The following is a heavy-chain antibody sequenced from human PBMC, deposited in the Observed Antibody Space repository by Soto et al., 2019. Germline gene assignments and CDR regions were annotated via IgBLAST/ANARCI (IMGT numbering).Heavy chain of an antibody. V-gene: IGHV2-70*04. CDR3: ARSPGGFTVATYFFDY. CDR1: GFSLSSKGMR. J-gene: IGHJ4*02. Sequence: SCPTLVNPTQTLTLTCTFSGFSLSSKGMRVSWIRQPPGKALEWLARIDWDDDKFYSPSLRTRLTISKDTSKNQVVLTMTNVDPKDTATYYCARSPGGFTVATYFFDYWGQGTLVTVSS. D-gene: IGHD4-17*01. CDR2: IDWDDDK.